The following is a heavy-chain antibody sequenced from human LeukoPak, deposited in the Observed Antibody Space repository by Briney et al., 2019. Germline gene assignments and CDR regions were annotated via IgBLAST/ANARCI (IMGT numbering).Heavy chain of an antibody. CDR1: GFTFSSYS. D-gene: IGHD3-10*01. CDR3: AKRISYDSGSHFDY. Sequence: GGSLRLSCAASGFTFSSYSMNWVRQAPGKGLEWVSSISSSSYIYYADSVKGRFTISRDNSKNTLYLQMNSLRAEDTAVYYCAKRISYDSGSHFDYWGQGTLVTVSS. J-gene: IGHJ4*02. CDR2: ISSSSYI. V-gene: IGHV3-21*04.